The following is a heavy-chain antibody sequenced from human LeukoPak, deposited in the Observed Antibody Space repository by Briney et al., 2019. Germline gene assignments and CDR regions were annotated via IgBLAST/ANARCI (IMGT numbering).Heavy chain of an antibody. V-gene: IGHV4-4*07. CDR1: GGSISSYY. Sequence: PSEALSLTCTVSGGSISSYYWSWIRQPAGKGLEWIGRIYTSGSTNYNPSLKSRVTISVDTSKNQFSLKLSSVTAADTAVYYCASSVVHDSSGYYYYYMDVWGKGTTVTVSS. D-gene: IGHD3-22*01. J-gene: IGHJ6*03. CDR2: IYTSGST. CDR3: ASSVVHDSSGYYYYYMDV.